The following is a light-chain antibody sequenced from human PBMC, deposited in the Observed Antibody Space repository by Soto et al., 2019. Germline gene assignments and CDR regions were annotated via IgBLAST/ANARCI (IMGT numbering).Light chain of an antibody. CDR1: QSLSGSY. V-gene: IGKV3-20*01. Sequence: IVLTQSPGTLSLSPGEGATLSCRASQSLSGSYLAWYQQRPGQAPRLVIYGASRSATGIPVRYSGSGSGTDFTLRISRLEPEDFAVYYCQQYGTSPTTFGPGTNVDIK. J-gene: IGKJ3*01. CDR2: GAS. CDR3: QQYGTSPTT.